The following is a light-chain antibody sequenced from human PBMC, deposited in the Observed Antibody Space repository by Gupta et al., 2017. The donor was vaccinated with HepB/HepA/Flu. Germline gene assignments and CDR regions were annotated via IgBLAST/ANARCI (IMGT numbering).Light chain of an antibody. CDR3: QQYGSAKGT. J-gene: IGKJ4*01. CDR2: GAS. V-gene: IGKV3-20*01. CDR1: QSVSSSY. Sequence: EIVLTQSPGTLSLSPGERATLSCRASQSVSSSYLAWYQQKPGQAPRRLIYGASSRATGIPDRFSGSGSGTDCTLTISRLEPEDFAVYYCQQYGSAKGTFGGGTKVEIK.